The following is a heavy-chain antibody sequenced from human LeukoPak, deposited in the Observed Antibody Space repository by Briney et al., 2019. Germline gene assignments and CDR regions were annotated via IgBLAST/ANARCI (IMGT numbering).Heavy chain of an antibody. J-gene: IGHJ4*02. D-gene: IGHD2-2*01. CDR3: AKQYCSSTTRHDDRWAFDY. V-gene: IGHV4-59*08. CDR1: GRSISSYY. CDR2: IYYSGST. Sequence: SETLSLSCTVSGRSISSYYWSWLLGPPGKGLEWVGYIYYSGSTNYNPSLKSRVTISVDPSKNQFSLMLSSLPATDTAVYYCAKQYCSSTTRHDDRWAFDYWGQGTLGTVSS.